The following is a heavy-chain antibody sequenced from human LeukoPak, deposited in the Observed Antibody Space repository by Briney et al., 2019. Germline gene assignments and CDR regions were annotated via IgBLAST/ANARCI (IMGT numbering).Heavy chain of an antibody. J-gene: IGHJ4*02. CDR2: IIPVLGIP. D-gene: IGHD4-17*01. Sequence: GASVKVSCKASGGTLSGYGITWVRQAPGQGLEWMGRIIPVLGIPNYAQKFQGRVTMTRDTSISTAYMELSRLRSDDTAVYYCARVRRSAGYGDYHFDYWGQGTLVTVSS. CDR1: GGTLSGYG. CDR3: ARVRRSAGYGDYHFDY. V-gene: IGHV1-2*02.